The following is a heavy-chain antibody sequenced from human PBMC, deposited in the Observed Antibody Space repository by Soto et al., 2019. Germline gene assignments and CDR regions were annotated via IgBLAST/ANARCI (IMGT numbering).Heavy chain of an antibody. V-gene: IGHV1-3*01. J-gene: IGHJ4*02. CDR3: ARDIIFDY. D-gene: IGHD1-20*01. CDR1: GYTFTSYA. CDR2: INAGNGNT. Sequence: GASGKVSCKASGYTFTSYAIYWLRQAPAQRLEWMGWINAGNGNTKYSQKFQGRVTITRDTSASTAYMELSSLRSEDTAVYYCARDIIFDYCGQGTLVTVSS.